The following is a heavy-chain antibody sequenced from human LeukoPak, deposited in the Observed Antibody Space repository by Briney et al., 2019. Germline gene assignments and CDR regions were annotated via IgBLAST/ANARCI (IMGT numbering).Heavy chain of an antibody. V-gene: IGHV3-23*01. CDR1: GFTFSRYA. J-gene: IGHJ6*03. D-gene: IGHD3-10*01. CDR3: GRSGGGRSVGFYMDV. Sequence: PGGSLRLSCAASGFTFSRYAMNWVRQAPGKGLEWVSVISGFDDTAYYADSVKGRFTISRDNSKNTLYLLMNSLRTEDTPVYYCGRSGGGRSVGFYMDVWGKGTTVTVSS. CDR2: ISGFDDTA.